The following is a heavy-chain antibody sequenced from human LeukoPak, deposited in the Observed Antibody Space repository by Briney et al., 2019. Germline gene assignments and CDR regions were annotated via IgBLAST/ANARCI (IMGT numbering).Heavy chain of an antibody. CDR1: GYTFTSYA. D-gene: IGHD3-9*01. J-gene: IGHJ4*02. CDR2: INTNTGNP. CDR3: TRVGDILTGYYYFDY. Sequence: ASVKVSCKASGYTFTSYATNWVRQAPGQGLEWMGWINTNTGNPTYAQGFTGRFVFSLDTSVSTAYLQISSLRADDTAIYYCTRVGDILTGYYYFDYWGQGTLVTVSS. V-gene: IGHV7-4-1*02.